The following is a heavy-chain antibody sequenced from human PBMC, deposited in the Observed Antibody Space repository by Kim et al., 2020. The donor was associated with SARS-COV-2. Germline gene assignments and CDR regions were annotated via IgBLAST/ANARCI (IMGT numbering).Heavy chain of an antibody. V-gene: IGHV4-34*01. CDR3: ARGGGSGYYPTDY. CDR1: GGSFSGYY. CDR2: INHSGST. D-gene: IGHD3-22*01. Sequence: SETLSLTCAVYGGSFSGYYWSWIRQPPGKGLEWIGEINHSGSTNYNPSLKSRVTISVDTSKNQFSLKLSSVTAADTAVYYCARGGGSGYYPTDYWGQGTLVTVSS. J-gene: IGHJ4*02.